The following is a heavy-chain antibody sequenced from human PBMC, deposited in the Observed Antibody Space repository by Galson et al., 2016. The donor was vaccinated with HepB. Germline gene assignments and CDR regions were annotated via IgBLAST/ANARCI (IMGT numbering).Heavy chain of an antibody. CDR1: GFTFSYYA. J-gene: IGHJ1*01. Sequence: SLRLSCAASGFTFSYYAMHWVRQAPGKGLEWVAVISYDGSNEFYADSVKGRFTISRDNSKNTLYLQMNSLRAEDTAIYYCAKEGAVADTGAEYFQHWGQGTLVTVSS. D-gene: IGHD6-19*01. CDR3: AKEGAVADTGAEYFQH. CDR2: ISYDGSNE. V-gene: IGHV3-30-3*01.